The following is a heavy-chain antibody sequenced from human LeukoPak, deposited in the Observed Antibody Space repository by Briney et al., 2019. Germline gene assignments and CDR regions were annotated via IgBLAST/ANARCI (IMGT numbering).Heavy chain of an antibody. J-gene: IGHJ4*02. D-gene: IGHD3-10*01. CDR2: INHSGST. Sequence: SSETLSLTCAVYGGSFSGYYWSWIRQPPGKGLEWIGEINHSGSTNYNPSLKSRVIISVDTSKNQFSLKLSSVTAADTAVYYCARDAYYYGSGSLYWGQGTLVTVSS. CDR3: ARDAYYYGSGSLY. CDR1: GGSFSGYY. V-gene: IGHV4-34*01.